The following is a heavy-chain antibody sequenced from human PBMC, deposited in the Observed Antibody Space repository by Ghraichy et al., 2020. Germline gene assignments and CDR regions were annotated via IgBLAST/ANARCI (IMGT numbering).Heavy chain of an antibody. Sequence: SETLSLTCTVSGGSISSSSYYWGWIRQPPGKGLEWIGSIYYSGSTYYNPSLKSRVTISVDTSKNQFSLKLSSVTAADTAVYYCVRPDYDILTGYQTYFDYWGQGTLVTVSS. CDR1: GGSISSSSYY. D-gene: IGHD3-9*01. CDR2: IYYSGST. J-gene: IGHJ4*02. CDR3: VRPDYDILTGYQTYFDY. V-gene: IGHV4-39*01.